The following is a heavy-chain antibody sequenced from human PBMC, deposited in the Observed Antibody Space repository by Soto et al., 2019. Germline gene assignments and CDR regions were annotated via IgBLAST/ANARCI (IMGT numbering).Heavy chain of an antibody. D-gene: IGHD3-16*01. J-gene: IGHJ2*01. CDR1: GGSISSGDYY. CDR2: IYYSGST. Sequence: QVQLQESGPGLVKPSQTLSLTCTVSGGSISSGDYYWSWIRQPPGTGLEWIGYIYYSGSTYYNPSLKSRVTISVDTSKNQFSLKLSSVTAADTAVYYCAGVWGTVGWYFDLWGRGTLVTVSS. V-gene: IGHV4-30-4*01. CDR3: AGVWGTVGWYFDL.